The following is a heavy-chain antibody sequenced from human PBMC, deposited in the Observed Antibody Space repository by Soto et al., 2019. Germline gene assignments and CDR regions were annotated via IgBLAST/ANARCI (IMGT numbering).Heavy chain of an antibody. V-gene: IGHV4-59*01. D-gene: IGHD3-22*01. CDR1: GDSMNPYH. CDR3: VRDLGHPRYNYDARYFDL. Sequence: QVLVQESGPGLVRPSGTLSLTCSVSGDSMNPYHWSWIRQSPGKGLEWIGYIYYSGGANYNPSLKRRVTISLDTSKNQFSLQLTSVTAADTAVYYCVRDLGHPRYNYDARYFDLWGRCTQVTVSP. CDR2: IYYSGGA. J-gene: IGHJ2*01.